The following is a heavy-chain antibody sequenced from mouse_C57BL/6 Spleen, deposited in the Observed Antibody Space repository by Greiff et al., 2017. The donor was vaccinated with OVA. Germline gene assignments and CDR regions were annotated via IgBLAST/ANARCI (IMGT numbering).Heavy chain of an antibody. CDR3: GGYYYGSSHWYFDV. V-gene: IGHV1-22*01. CDR1: GYTFTDYN. D-gene: IGHD1-1*01. Sequence: EVKLQQSGPELVKPGASVKMSCKASGYTFTDYNMHWVKQSHGKSLEWIGYINPNNGGTSYNQKFKGKATLTVNKSSSTAYMELRSLTSEDSAVYYCGGYYYGSSHWYFDVWGTGTTVTVSS. J-gene: IGHJ1*03. CDR2: INPNNGGT.